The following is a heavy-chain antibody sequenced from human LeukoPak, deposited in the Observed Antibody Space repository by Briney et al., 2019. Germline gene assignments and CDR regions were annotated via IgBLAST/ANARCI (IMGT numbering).Heavy chain of an antibody. D-gene: IGHD2-15*01. Sequence: ASVKVSCKASGYTFTNYDINWVRQATGQGPEWMGWMNPKSGNTGYAQKFQGRVTMTRNTSISTAYMELSSLRSDDAAVYYCARDQDIVVVVAALRQREMGGFDPWGQRTLVTVSS. CDR2: MNPKSGNT. CDR1: GYTFTNYD. CDR3: ARDQDIVVVVAALRQREMGGFDP. V-gene: IGHV1-8*01. J-gene: IGHJ5*02.